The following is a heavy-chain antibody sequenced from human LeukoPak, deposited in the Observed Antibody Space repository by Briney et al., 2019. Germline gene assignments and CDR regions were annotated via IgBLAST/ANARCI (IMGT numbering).Heavy chain of an antibody. CDR2: INPNSGGT. CDR1: GYTFTDYY. J-gene: IGHJ4*02. V-gene: IGHV1-2*02. CDR3: ARALRSGSYYEVDN. D-gene: IGHD1-26*01. Sequence: ASVKVSCKASGYTFTDYYMHWVRQAPGQGLEWMGWINPNSGGTNYAQKFQGRVTMTRDTSISTAYMELSGLRTDDTAVYYCARALRSGSYYEVDNWGQGTLVTVSS.